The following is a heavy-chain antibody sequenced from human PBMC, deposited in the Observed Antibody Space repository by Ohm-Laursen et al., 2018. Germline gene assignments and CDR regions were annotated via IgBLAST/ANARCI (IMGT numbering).Heavy chain of an antibody. D-gene: IGHD3-16*01. Sequence: TLSLTCAVYGGSFSGYSWTWIRQPPGKGLEWIGEISHSGSTNYNASLKSRVTLSLDTSKNHFSLNLKSVTAADTAVYYCGRAYTIWGQGTLVTASS. CDR1: GGSFSGYS. V-gene: IGHV4-34*01. CDR2: ISHSGST. J-gene: IGHJ4*02. CDR3: GRAYTI.